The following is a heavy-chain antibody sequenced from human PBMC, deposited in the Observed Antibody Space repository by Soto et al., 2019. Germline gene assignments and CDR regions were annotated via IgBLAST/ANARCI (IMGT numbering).Heavy chain of an antibody. CDR3: ARVEHYPLVSSTKNYYYYYMDV. Sequence: ASVKVSCKASGYTFTSYGISWVRQAPGQGLEWMGWISAYNGNTNYAQKLQGRVTMTTDTSTSTAYMELRSLRSDDTAVYYCARVEHYPLVSSTKNYYYYYMDVWGKGTTVTVSS. J-gene: IGHJ6*03. D-gene: IGHD2-2*01. V-gene: IGHV1-18*01. CDR1: GYTFTSYG. CDR2: ISAYNGNT.